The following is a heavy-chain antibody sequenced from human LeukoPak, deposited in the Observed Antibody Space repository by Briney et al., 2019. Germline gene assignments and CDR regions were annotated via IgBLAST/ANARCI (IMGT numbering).Heavy chain of an antibody. CDR3: AKRHGSGIYLAAFDM. CDR2: INPNSGDT. Sequence: GASVKVSCKASGYTFTGYYMHWVRQAPGQGLEWMGWINPNSGDTNYGQKFQARVTMTRDTSISTAYMELSSLRSDDTAVYYCAKRHGSGIYLAAFDMWGQGTMVTVSS. D-gene: IGHD3-10*01. J-gene: IGHJ3*02. V-gene: IGHV1-2*02. CDR1: GYTFTGYY.